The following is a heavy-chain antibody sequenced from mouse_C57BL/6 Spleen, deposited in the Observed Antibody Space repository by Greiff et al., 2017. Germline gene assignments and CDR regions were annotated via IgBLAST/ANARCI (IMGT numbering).Heavy chain of an antibody. CDR3: ARALYYDFDGDY. CDR1: GFTITDYY. D-gene: IGHD2-4*01. J-gene: IGHJ2*01. Sequence: VQLQQSGAELVKPGASVKLSCTASGFTITDYYMHWVKQRTEQGLEWIGRIDPEDGETKYAPKFKGKATITAATSSNTAYLQLSSLTSEDTAVYYGARALYYDFDGDYWGQGTTLTVSA. CDR2: IDPEDGET. V-gene: IGHV14-2*01.